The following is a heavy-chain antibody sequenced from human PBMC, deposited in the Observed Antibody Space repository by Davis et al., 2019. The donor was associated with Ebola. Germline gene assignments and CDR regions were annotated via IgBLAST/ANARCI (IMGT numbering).Heavy chain of an antibody. J-gene: IGHJ4*02. CDR2: INPYNGNT. V-gene: IGHV1-18*01. D-gene: IGHD3-10*01. CDR3: ARDIGYSFGSGSYSKYDY. Sequence: AASVKVSCKTSGYTFSIYGLSWVRQAPGQGLEWMGWINPYNGNTDYAQNFQGRVTVTTDTSTSTAYMDLRSLRSDDTAVYYCARDIGYSFGSGSYSKYDYWGQGTLVTVSS. CDR1: GYTFSIYG.